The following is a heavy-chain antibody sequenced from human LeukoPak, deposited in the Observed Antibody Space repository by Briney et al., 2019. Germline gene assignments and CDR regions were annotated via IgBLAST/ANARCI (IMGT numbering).Heavy chain of an antibody. D-gene: IGHD2-15*01. V-gene: IGHV3-30*04. CDR1: GFTFSSYA. Sequence: GGSLRLSCAASGFTFSSYAMHWVRQAPGKGLEWVAVISYDGSNKYYADSVKGRFTISRDNSKNTLYLQMNSLRAENTAVYYCARARGRYCSGGSCYPIDYWGQGTLVTVSS. J-gene: IGHJ4*02. CDR3: ARARGRYCSGGSCYPIDY. CDR2: ISYDGSNK.